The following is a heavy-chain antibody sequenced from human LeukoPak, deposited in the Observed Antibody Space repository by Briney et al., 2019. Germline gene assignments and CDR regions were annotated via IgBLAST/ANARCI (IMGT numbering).Heavy chain of an antibody. J-gene: IGHJ4*02. D-gene: IGHD1-26*01. CDR3: ARERGGTYYDY. CDR2: INTGDGNT. V-gene: IGHV1-3*04. Sequence: ASVKVSCKASGYSLTSHAIHWARQAPGQRLEWMGWINTGDGNTKYSQKFQGRVTITRGTSANTAYMELSSLRSEDTAVYYCARERGGTYYDYWGQGTLVTVSS. CDR1: GYSLTSHA.